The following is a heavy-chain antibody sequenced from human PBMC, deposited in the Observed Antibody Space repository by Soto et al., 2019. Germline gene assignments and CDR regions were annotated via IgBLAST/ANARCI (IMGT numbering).Heavy chain of an antibody. CDR3: ARASASNGYYGMDV. Sequence: QVQLVESGGGVVQPGRSLRLSCAASGFTFSSYAMHWVRQAPGKGLEWVAVISYDGSNKYYADSVKGRFTISRDNSKNTLDLQMNSLRAEDTAVYYCARASASNGYYGMDVWGQGTTVTVSS. CDR2: ISYDGSNK. J-gene: IGHJ6*02. D-gene: IGHD3-22*01. CDR1: GFTFSSYA. V-gene: IGHV3-30-3*01.